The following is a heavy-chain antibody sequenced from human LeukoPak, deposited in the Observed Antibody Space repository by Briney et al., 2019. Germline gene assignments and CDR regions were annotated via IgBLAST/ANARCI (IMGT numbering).Heavy chain of an antibody. V-gene: IGHV4-34*01. CDR1: GGSFSGYY. D-gene: IGHD3-16*02. J-gene: IGHJ4*01. CDR3: AIYCSPPSLRGNVWGRSRYGAFAS. Sequence: PSETLSLTCAVYGGSFSGYYWSWIRQPPGKGLEWIGEINHSGSTNYNPSLKSRVTISVDTSKNQFSLKLSSVTAADTAAYYCAIYCSPPSLRGNVWGRSRYGAFASWGHGTLVTVSS. CDR2: INHSGST.